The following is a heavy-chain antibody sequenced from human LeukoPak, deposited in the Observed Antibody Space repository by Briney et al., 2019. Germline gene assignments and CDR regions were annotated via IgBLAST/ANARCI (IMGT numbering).Heavy chain of an antibody. CDR2: INSDGSST. D-gene: IGHD1-26*01. CDR3: ATESGTYSGTCFDY. V-gene: IGHV3-74*01. Sequence: GGSLRLSCAASGFTFSSYWMHWVRQAPGKGLVWVSRINSDGSSTSYADSVKGRFTISRDNARNSLYLQMNSLRAEDTAVYYCATESGTYSGTCFDYWGQGNLVTVSS. CDR1: GFTFSSYW. J-gene: IGHJ4*02.